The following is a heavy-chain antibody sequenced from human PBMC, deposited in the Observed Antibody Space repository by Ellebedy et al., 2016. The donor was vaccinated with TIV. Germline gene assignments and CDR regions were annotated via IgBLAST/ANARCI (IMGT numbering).Heavy chain of an antibody. J-gene: IGHJ4*02. Sequence: LRLXXTVSDGSLSSGDYYWSWIRQPPGKGLEWVGYIYYSGSTDYYPSLKGRVTISVDTSRNQFSLKVRSVTAADTAIYYCARGADYFDSWGQGALVTVSS. CDR1: DGSLSSGDYY. CDR2: IYYSGST. V-gene: IGHV4-30-4*01. CDR3: ARGADYFDS.